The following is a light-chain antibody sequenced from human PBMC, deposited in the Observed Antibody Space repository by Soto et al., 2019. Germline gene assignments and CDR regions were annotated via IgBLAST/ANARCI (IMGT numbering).Light chain of an antibody. CDR3: MQALQTPS. CDR2: LGS. J-gene: IGKJ4*01. V-gene: IGKV2-28*01. Sequence: DPVMTQSPLSLPVTPGEPASISCRSSQSLLHSNGYNYLDWYLQKPGQSPQLLIYLGSFRAAGVPDRLSGSGSGTDFTLKISRVEAADVGVYYCMQALQTPSFGGGTKVEIK. CDR1: QSLLHSNGYNY.